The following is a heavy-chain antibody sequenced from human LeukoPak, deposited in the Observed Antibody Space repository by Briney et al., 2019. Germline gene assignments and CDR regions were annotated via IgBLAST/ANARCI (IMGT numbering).Heavy chain of an antibody. CDR2: INTNTGNP. Sequence: ASVKVSCKASGYTFTSYAMNWVRQTPGQGLEWMGWINTNTGNPTYAQGFTGRFVFSLDTSVSTAYLQISSLKAEDTAVYYCAKIDSSGWIDYWGQGTLVTVSS. CDR3: AKIDSSGWIDY. J-gene: IGHJ4*02. CDR1: GYTFTSYA. V-gene: IGHV7-4-1*02. D-gene: IGHD6-19*01.